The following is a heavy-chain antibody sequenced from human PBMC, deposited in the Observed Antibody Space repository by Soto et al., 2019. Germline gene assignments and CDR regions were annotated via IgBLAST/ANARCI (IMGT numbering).Heavy chain of an antibody. Sequence: LSLTCTVSGGSISSSIYYWGWIRQPPGKGLEWIGSIYYSGSTYYNPSLKSRVTISVDTSKNQFSLKLSSVTAADTAVYYCASPYGGDGAEDAFDIWGQGTMVTVSS. D-gene: IGHD4-17*01. CDR1: GGSISSSIYY. V-gene: IGHV4-39*01. CDR3: ASPYGGDGAEDAFDI. J-gene: IGHJ3*02. CDR2: IYYSGST.